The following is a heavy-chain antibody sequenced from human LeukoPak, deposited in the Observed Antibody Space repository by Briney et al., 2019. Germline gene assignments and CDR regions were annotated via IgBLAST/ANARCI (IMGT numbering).Heavy chain of an antibody. CDR1: GGSISSGGYY. D-gene: IGHD1-7*01. Sequence: SETLSLTCTVSGGSISSGGYYWSWIRQHPGKGLEWIGYIYYSGSTYYNPSLKSRVTISVDTSKNQFSLKLSSVTAADTAVYYCARQDITGTTGFGYWGQGTLVTVSS. V-gene: IGHV4-31*03. CDR2: IYYSGST. CDR3: ARQDITGTTGFGY. J-gene: IGHJ4*02.